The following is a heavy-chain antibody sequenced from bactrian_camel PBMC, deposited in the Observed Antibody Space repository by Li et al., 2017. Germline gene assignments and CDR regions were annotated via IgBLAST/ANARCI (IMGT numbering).Heavy chain of an antibody. CDR3: AAASSEPGLEVIRKWGWSYAY. CDR1: GSIVSTMC. CDR2: ISPGTGRR. V-gene: IGHV3S40*01. D-gene: IGHD1*01. Sequence: VQLVESGGGSVQAGRSLRLSCASSGSIVSTMCMGWVRQAPGKEREGVAAISPGTGRRWYGDSVKGRFTISRGDNQRTIYLQMNSLKPEDTAMYYCAAASSEPGLEVIRKWGWSYAYWGQGTQVTVS. J-gene: IGHJ4*01.